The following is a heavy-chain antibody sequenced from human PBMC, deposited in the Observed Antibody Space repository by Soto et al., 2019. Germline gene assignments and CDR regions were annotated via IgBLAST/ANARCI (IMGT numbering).Heavy chain of an antibody. J-gene: IGHJ2*01. CDR3: ASTKYDSSAYYYWYLGL. Sequence: GASVKVSCKASEDTFRNYAISCVRQAPGQGLEWMGGIIPIFGTANYAQKFQRRVTITADPSANTVYLELSSLRSEDTAVYYCASTKYDSSAYYYWYLGLWGRGTLVTVAS. V-gene: IGHV1-69*13. CDR1: EDTFRNYA. D-gene: IGHD3-22*01. CDR2: IIPIFGTA.